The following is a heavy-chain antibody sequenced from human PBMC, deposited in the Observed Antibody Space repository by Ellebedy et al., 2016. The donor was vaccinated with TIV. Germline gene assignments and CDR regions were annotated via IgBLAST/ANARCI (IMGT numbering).Heavy chain of an antibody. CDR2: ITGGGSNT. Sequence: GGSLRLSXAASGFTFDSYPMNWVRQAPGKGLEWVSGITGGGSNTYYADSVRGRFTISRDNSRNSLFLQMNSLRVEDTAVYYCAKTRYGSGWYYFAYWGQGALVTVSS. D-gene: IGHD6-19*01. V-gene: IGHV3-23*01. CDR1: GFTFDSYP. J-gene: IGHJ4*02. CDR3: AKTRYGSGWYYFAY.